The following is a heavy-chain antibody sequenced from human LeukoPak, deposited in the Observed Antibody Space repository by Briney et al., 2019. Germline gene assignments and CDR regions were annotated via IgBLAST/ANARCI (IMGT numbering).Heavy chain of an antibody. CDR1: GGTFSNYG. J-gene: IGHJ5*02. Sequence: ASVKVSCKASGGTFSNYGITWVRQAPGQGLEWMGGIIPIFGTANYAQKFQGRVTITADESTSTAYMEPSNLRSEDTAVYYCARGRDWFDPWGQGTLVTVSS. V-gene: IGHV1-69*13. CDR3: ARGRDWFDP. CDR2: IIPIFGTA. D-gene: IGHD3-10*01.